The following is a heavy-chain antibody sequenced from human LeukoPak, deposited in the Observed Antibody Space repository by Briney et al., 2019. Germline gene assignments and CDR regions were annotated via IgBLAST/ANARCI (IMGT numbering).Heavy chain of an antibody. Sequence: GGSLRLTCAASGFTFSSYAMHWVRQAPGKGLEWVAVISYDGSNKYYADSVKGRFTISRDNSKNTLYLQMNSLRAEDTAVYYCAKGGVPVVSPAVNWGQGTLVTVSS. CDR2: ISYDGSNK. CDR1: GFTFSSYA. CDR3: AKGGVPVVSPAVN. J-gene: IGHJ4*02. D-gene: IGHD2-2*01. V-gene: IGHV3-30-3*01.